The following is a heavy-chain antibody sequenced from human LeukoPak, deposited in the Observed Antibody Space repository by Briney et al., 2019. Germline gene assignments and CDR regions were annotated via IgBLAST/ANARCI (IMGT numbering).Heavy chain of an antibody. V-gene: IGHV3-21*01. J-gene: IGHJ4*02. Sequence: GRSLRLSCTVSGFTFSTYAMNWVRQAPGKGLEWVSSISSSSSYIYYADSVKGRFTISRDNAKNSLYLQMNSLRAEDTAVYYCATGPNGDYFDYWGQGTLVTVSS. CDR3: ATGPNGDYFDY. CDR1: GFTFSTYA. D-gene: IGHD4-17*01. CDR2: ISSSSSYI.